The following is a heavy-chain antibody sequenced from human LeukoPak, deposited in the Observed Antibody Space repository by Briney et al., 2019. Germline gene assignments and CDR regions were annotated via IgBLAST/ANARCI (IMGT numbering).Heavy chain of an antibody. Sequence: GGSLRLSCAASGFTFSRYWMSWARQAPGKGLEWVANIKQDGSEKYYVDPVKGRFTISRDNAKNSLYLQMNSLRAEDTAVYYCARDPRGLALLDYWGQGTLATVSS. D-gene: IGHD6-19*01. V-gene: IGHV3-7*01. CDR2: IKQDGSEK. CDR1: GFTFSRYW. J-gene: IGHJ4*02. CDR3: ARDPRGLALLDY.